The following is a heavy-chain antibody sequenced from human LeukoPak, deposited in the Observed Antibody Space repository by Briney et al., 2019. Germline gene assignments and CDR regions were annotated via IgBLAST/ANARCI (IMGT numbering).Heavy chain of an antibody. CDR1: GYSFTSYW. Sequence: GESLKISCKGSGYSFTSYWIVWVRQLPAKSLEWMGIIYPGDSDTRYSPSFRGQVTISADKSISTAYLQWRSLKASDTAMYYCARLATLTTGDYWGQGTLVTVSS. V-gene: IGHV5-51*01. J-gene: IGHJ4*02. CDR2: IYPGDSDT. CDR3: ARLATLTTGDY. D-gene: IGHD4-17*01.